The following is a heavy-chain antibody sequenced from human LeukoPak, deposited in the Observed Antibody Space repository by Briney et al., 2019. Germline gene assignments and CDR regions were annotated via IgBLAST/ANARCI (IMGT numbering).Heavy chain of an antibody. CDR3: ARTYSSSPRGPFDY. J-gene: IGHJ4*02. V-gene: IGHV5-51*01. CDR2: IYPGDSDT. D-gene: IGHD6-13*01. Sequence: GASLQISCKGSGYSFTSYWIGWVRQMPGKGLEWMGIIYPGDSDTRYSPSFQGQVTISADKSISTAYLQWSSLKASDTATYYCARTYSSSPRGPFDYWGQGTLVTVSS. CDR1: GYSFTSYW.